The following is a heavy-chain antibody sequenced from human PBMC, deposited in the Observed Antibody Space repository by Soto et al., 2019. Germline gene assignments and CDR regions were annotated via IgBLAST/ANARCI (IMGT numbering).Heavy chain of an antibody. V-gene: IGHV3-15*07. CDR3: IRGGSPYYYDY. J-gene: IGHJ4*02. CDR1: GFTFSYAW. CDR2: IKSKTDGGTT. Sequence: EVQLVESGGDLAKPGGSLRLSCAVSGFTFSYAWMNWVRQAPGKGLEWVGRIKSKTDGGTTDYAAPVKGRFTISRDDSRNMVFLQMNSLKTEDTAVYYCIRGGSPYYYDYWGQGTLVAVSS.